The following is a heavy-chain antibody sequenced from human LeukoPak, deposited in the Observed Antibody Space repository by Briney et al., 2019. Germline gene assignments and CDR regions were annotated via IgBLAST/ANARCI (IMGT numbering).Heavy chain of an antibody. V-gene: IGHV3-7*03. CDR3: ARSRRGGYISSNWFDP. CDR1: GFTFSSYW. J-gene: IGHJ5*02. Sequence: GGSLRLSCAASGFTFSSYWMSWVRQAPGKGLEWVANIKQDGSEKYYVDSVKGRFTISRDNAKNSLYLQMNSLRAEDTAVYYCARSRRGGYISSNWFDPWGQGTLVTVSS. D-gene: IGHD5-24*01. CDR2: IKQDGSEK.